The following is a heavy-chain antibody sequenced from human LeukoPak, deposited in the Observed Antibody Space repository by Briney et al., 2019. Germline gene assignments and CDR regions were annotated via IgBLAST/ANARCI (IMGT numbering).Heavy chain of an antibody. CDR1: GGSFSGYY. CDR2: INHSGST. Sequence: SETLSLTCAVYGGSFSGYYWSWIRQPPGKGLEWIGEINHSGSTNYNPSLKRRVTISVDTTKNQFSLKLSSVPAADTAVYYCARGPYYYDSSGVSPWFDPWGQGTLVTVSS. V-gene: IGHV4-34*01. J-gene: IGHJ5*02. D-gene: IGHD3-22*01. CDR3: ARGPYYYDSSGVSPWFDP.